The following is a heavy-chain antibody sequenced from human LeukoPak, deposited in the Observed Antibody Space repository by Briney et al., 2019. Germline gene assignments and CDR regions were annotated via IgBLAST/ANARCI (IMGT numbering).Heavy chain of an antibody. V-gene: IGHV4-39*02. CDR1: GGSISSSSYY. J-gene: IGHJ6*03. CDR2: IYYSGST. D-gene: IGHD3-10*01. Sequence: SEILSLTCTVSGGSISSSSYYWGWIRQPPGKGLEWIGSIYYSGSTYYNPSLKSRVTISVDTSKNQFSLKLSSVTAADTAVYYCAREGYGSGSYYLYYYYYYMDVWGKGTTVTVSS. CDR3: AREGYGSGSYYLYYYYYYMDV.